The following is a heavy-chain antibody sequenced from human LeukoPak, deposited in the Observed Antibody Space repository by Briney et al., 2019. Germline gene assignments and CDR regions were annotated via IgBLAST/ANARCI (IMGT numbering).Heavy chain of an antibody. V-gene: IGHV3-74*01. D-gene: IGHD3-10*01. Sequence: GGSLRLSCAASGFTFSSYWMHWVRQAPGKGLVWVSRINSDGSSTSYADSVKGRFTISRDSSKNTVFLQMDSLRAEDTAVYYCARDPGYGLGVDYGDYWGQGTLVTVSS. CDR3: ARDPGYGLGVDYGDY. J-gene: IGHJ4*02. CDR2: INSDGSST. CDR1: GFTFSSYW.